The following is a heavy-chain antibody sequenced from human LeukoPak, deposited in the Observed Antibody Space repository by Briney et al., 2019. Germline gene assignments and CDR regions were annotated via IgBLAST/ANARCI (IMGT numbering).Heavy chain of an antibody. D-gene: IGHD6-19*01. CDR3: AKSHGSGWYYYDY. J-gene: IGHJ4*02. V-gene: IGHV3-30*02. CDR1: GFIFTDYG. CDR2: IRYDGNEK. Sequence: GGSLRLSCAASGFIFTDYGMHWVRQAPGKGLEWVAFIRYDGNEKYYTDSVKGRFTISRDKSKNSLYLQMNSLRTEDTAVYYCAKSHGSGWYYYDYWGQGTLVTVSS.